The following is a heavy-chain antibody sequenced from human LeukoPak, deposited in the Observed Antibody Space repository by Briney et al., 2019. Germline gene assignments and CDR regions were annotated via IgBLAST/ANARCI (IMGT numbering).Heavy chain of an antibody. V-gene: IGHV1-69*04. J-gene: IGHJ6*02. CDR3: ARGVNSGYDYYYYYGMDV. D-gene: IGHD5-12*01. CDR2: IIPILGIA. CDR1: GGTISSYA. Sequence: GASVKVSCKASGGTISSYAISWVRQAPGQGLEWMGRIIPILGIANYAQKFQGRVTITADKSTSTAYMELSSLRSEDTAVYYCARGVNSGYDYYYYYGMDVWGQGTTVTVSS.